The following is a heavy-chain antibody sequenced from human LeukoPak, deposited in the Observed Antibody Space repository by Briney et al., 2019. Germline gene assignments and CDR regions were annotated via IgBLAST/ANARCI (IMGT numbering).Heavy chain of an antibody. J-gene: IGHJ4*02. D-gene: IGHD5-12*01. Sequence: ASVKVSCKASGYTFTGYYMHWVRQAPGQGLEWMGWINPNSGGTHYAQKFQGRVTMARDTSISTAYMELSSLTSDDTAVYYCSRGRADGYSGYDFGDYWGQGTLVTVSS. CDR1: GYTFTGYY. CDR3: SRGRADGYSGYDFGDY. CDR2: INPNSGGT. V-gene: IGHV1-2*02.